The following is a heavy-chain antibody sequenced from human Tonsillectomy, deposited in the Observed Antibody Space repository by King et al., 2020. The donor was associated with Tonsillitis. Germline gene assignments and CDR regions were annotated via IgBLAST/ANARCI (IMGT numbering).Heavy chain of an antibody. J-gene: IGHJ4*02. CDR1: GGSFSGYY. Sequence: VQLQQWGAGLLKPSETLSLTCAVYGGSFSGYYWTWIRQPPGKGLEWIGEIKHSGSTNYNPSLKSRVTISIDTSKNQFSLKLSSVTAADTAVYYCARGTRDSSSWYFDYWGQGTLVTVSS. V-gene: IGHV4-34*01. D-gene: IGHD6-13*01. CDR2: IKHSGST. CDR3: ARGTRDSSSWYFDY.